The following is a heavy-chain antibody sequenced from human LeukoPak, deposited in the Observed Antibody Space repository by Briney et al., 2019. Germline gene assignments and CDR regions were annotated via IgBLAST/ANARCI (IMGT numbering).Heavy chain of an antibody. D-gene: IGHD6-13*01. CDR1: GFTFSSYG. Sequence: GGSLRLSCAASGFTFSSYGMHWVRQAPGKGLEWVAVISYDGSNKYYADSVKGRFTISRDNSKNTLYLQMNSLRAEDTAVYYCAKDSHTGYSSSWPHWFDPWGQGTLVTVSS. J-gene: IGHJ5*02. CDR3: AKDSHTGYSSSWPHWFDP. V-gene: IGHV3-30*18. CDR2: ISYDGSNK.